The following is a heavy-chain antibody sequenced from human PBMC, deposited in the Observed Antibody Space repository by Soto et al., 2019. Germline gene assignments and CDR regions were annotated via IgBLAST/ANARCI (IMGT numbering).Heavy chain of an antibody. J-gene: IGHJ4*02. CDR2: IYYSGST. V-gene: IGHV4-59*01. CDR3: ARNKAAVVPAGLSYYFDY. D-gene: IGHD2-2*01. Sequence: SETLSLTCTVSVGSISSYYWSWIRQPPGKGLERIGYIYYSGSTNYNPSLKSRVTISVDTSKNQFSLKLSSVTAADTAVYYCARNKAAVVPAGLSYYFDYWGQGTLVTVSS. CDR1: VGSISSYY.